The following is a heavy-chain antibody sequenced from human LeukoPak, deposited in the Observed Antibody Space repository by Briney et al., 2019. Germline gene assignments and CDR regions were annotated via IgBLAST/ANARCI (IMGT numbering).Heavy chain of an antibody. D-gene: IGHD4-17*01. CDR3: ARVGEGDYAFDY. CDR1: GYTFTTYY. V-gene: IGHV1-8*03. J-gene: IGHJ4*02. Sequence: ASVKVSCKASGYTFTTYYIHWVRQAPGQGLEWMGWMNPNSGNTGYAQKFQGRVTITRNTSISTAYMELSSLRSEDTAVYYCARVGEGDYAFDYWGQGTLVTVSS. CDR2: MNPNSGNT.